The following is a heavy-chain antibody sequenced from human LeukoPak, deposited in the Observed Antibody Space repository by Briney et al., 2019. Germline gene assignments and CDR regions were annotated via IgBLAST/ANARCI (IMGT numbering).Heavy chain of an antibody. Sequence: SETLSLTCTVSGGSISSYYWSWIRQPPGKGLEWIGYIYYSGSTNYNPSLKSRVTISVDTSKNQFSLMLTSVTAADTAVYYCARGQSGSYYFYWGQGTLVTVSS. D-gene: IGHD1-26*01. V-gene: IGHV4-59*08. CDR1: GGSISSYY. CDR2: IYYSGST. J-gene: IGHJ4*02. CDR3: ARGQSGSYYFY.